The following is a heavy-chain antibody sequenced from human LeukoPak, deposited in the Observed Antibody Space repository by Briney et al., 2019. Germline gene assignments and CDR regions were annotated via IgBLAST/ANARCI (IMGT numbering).Heavy chain of an antibody. J-gene: IGHJ3*02. CDR1: GFTFSNLW. CDR2: ISGSGGST. CDR3: AKGVSAAADDAFDI. D-gene: IGHD6-13*01. V-gene: IGHV3-23*01. Sequence: GGSLRLSCAASGFTFSNLWMTWVRQAPGKGLEWVSVISGSGGSTYYADSVKGRFTISRDNSKNTLYLQMNSLRAEDTAVYYCAKGVSAAADDAFDIWGQGTMVTVSS.